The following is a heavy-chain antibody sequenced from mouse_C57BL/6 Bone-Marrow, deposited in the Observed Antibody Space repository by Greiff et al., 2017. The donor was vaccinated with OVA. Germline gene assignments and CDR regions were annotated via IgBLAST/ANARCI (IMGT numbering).Heavy chain of an antibody. D-gene: IGHD1-1*01. Sequence: VQLKQSVAELVRPGASVKLSCTASGFNIKNTYMHWVKQRPEQGLEWIGRIDPANDNTKYAPKFQGKATMTADTSSNTAYLQLSSLSSEDTAVYCCARGNFGRSLYAMDYWGQGTSVTVSS. V-gene: IGHV14-3*01. CDR3: ARGNFGRSLYAMDY. CDR1: GFNIKNTY. CDR2: IDPANDNT. J-gene: IGHJ4*01.